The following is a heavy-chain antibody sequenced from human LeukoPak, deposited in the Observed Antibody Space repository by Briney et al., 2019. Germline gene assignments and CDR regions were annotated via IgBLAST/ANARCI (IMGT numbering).Heavy chain of an antibody. CDR1: GGTFSSYA. J-gene: IGHJ4*02. Sequence: ASVKVSCKASGGTFSSYAISRVRQAPGQGLEWMGGIIPIFGTANYAQKFQGRVTITADESTSTAYMELSSLRSEDTAVYYCARVWDYDSRYFDYWGQGTLVTVSS. CDR2: IIPIFGTA. D-gene: IGHD3-22*01. CDR3: ARVWDYDSRYFDY. V-gene: IGHV1-69*13.